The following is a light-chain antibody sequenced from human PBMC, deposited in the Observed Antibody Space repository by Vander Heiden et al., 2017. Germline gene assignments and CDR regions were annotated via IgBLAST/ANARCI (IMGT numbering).Light chain of an antibody. Sequence: DIQMTQSPSSLSASVGDRVTITCRASQIISSYLNWYQHKPGKAPKLLIYAASSLQRGVPSRFSGSGSGTDFTLTIRSLQPEDFATYYCQQSFSVPLTFGQGTKLEIK. CDR1: QIISSY. CDR3: QQSFSVPLT. CDR2: AAS. J-gene: IGKJ2*01. V-gene: IGKV1-39*01.